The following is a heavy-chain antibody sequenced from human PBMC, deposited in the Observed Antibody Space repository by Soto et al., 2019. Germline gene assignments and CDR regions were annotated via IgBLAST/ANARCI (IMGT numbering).Heavy chain of an antibody. J-gene: IGHJ4*02. CDR1: GYTFTSYY. V-gene: IGHV1-46*01. CDR2: INPSGGST. Sequence: ASVKVSCKASGYTFTSYYMHWVRQAPGQGLEWMGIINPSGGSTSYAQKFQGRVTMTRDTSTSTAYMELSSLRSEDTAVYYCARYSGHDYGDPEYFAYWGQGTLVTVSS. D-gene: IGHD4-17*01. CDR3: ARYSGHDYGDPEYFAY.